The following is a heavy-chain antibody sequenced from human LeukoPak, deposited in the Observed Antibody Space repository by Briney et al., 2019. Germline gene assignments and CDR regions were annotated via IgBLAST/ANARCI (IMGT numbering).Heavy chain of an antibody. Sequence: GGSLRLSCAASGFTFDDYTMHWVRQAPGKGLEWVSLISWDGGSTYYADSVKGRFTISRDNSKNSLYLQMNSLRTEDTALYYCAKSFRRGGMVRGVILDDAFDIWGQGTMVTVSS. D-gene: IGHD3-10*01. CDR2: ISWDGGST. CDR3: AKSFRRGGMVRGVILDDAFDI. CDR1: GFTFDDYT. V-gene: IGHV3-43*01. J-gene: IGHJ3*02.